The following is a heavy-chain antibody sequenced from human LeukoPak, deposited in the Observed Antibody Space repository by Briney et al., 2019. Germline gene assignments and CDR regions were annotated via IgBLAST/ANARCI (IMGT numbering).Heavy chain of an antibody. J-gene: IGHJ4*02. Sequence: GGSLRLSCAASGNYWMHWVRQAPGKGLVWVSHINSDGSWTSYADSVKGRFTISKDNAKNTVYLQMSSLRAEDTAVYYCAKDHYWSIDYWGRGTLVTVSS. CDR3: AKDHYWSIDY. CDR1: GNYW. CDR2: INSDGSWT. V-gene: IGHV3-74*01. D-gene: IGHD3-3*01.